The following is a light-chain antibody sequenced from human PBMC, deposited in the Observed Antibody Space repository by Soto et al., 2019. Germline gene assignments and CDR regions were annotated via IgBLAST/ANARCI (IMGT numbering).Light chain of an antibody. Sequence: QSVLTQPPSVSGAPGQKVTISCTRSSSNIGAAYDVRWYQHLPGTAPKLLIYGNNNRPSGVPDRFSGSKSGISASLAITGLQAEDEADYYCQSYDSSLSGWVFGGGTKLTVL. J-gene: IGLJ3*02. CDR2: GNN. V-gene: IGLV1-40*01. CDR3: QSYDSSLSGWV. CDR1: SSNIGAAYD.